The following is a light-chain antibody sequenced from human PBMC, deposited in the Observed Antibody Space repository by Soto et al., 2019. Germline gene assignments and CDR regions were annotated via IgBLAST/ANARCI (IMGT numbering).Light chain of an antibody. V-gene: IGLV1-51*01. J-gene: IGLJ2*01. CDR2: DSD. CDR1: SANIGNNY. Sequence: QSVLTQPPSVSAAPGQKVTISCSGSSANIGNNYVSWYQQLPGTAPKLVIYDSDKRPSEIPDRFSASKSGTSATLDITGLQTGDEADYYCGAWDSSLSVVVFGGGTKLNVL. CDR3: GAWDSSLSVVV.